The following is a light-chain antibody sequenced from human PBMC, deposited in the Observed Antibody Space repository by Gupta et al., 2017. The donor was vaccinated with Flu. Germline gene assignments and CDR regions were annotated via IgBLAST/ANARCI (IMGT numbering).Light chain of an antibody. Sequence: SCTGTSSDVGGYNYVSWYQQHPGKAPQLMIYEVSKRPSGVPDRFSGSKSGNTASLTVSGLQAEDESDYYCSSYAGSNNLMFGGGTKLTVL. J-gene: IGLJ3*02. CDR2: EVS. CDR1: SSDVGGYNY. V-gene: IGLV2-8*01. CDR3: SSYAGSNNLM.